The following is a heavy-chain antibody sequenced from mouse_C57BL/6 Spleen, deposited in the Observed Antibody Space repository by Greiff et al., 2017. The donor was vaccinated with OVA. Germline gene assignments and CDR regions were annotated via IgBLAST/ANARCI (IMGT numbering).Heavy chain of an antibody. V-gene: IGHV1-42*01. CDR3: ATYYGSSYLDY. J-gene: IGHJ2*01. Sequence: VQLQQSGPELVKPGASVKISCKASGYSFTGYYMNWVKQSPEKSLEWIGEINPSTGGTTYNQKFKAKATLTVDKSSSTAYMQLKSLTSEDSAVYYCATYYGSSYLDYWGQGTTLTVSS. CDR1: GYSFTGYY. D-gene: IGHD1-1*01. CDR2: INPSTGGT.